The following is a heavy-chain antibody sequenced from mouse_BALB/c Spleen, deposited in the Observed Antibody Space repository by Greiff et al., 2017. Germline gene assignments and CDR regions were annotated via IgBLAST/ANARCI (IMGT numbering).Heavy chain of an antibody. D-gene: IGHD2-14*01. CDR3: ARAYYRYERGFDV. J-gene: IGHJ1*01. CDR1: GFSLTGYG. Sequence: VKLMESGPGLVAPSQSLSITCTVSGFSLTGYGVNWVRQPPGKGLEWLGMIWGDGSTDYNSALKSRLSISKDNSKSQVFLKMNSLQTDDTARYYCARAYYRYERGFDVWGAGTTVTVSS. CDR2: IWGDGST. V-gene: IGHV2-6-7*01.